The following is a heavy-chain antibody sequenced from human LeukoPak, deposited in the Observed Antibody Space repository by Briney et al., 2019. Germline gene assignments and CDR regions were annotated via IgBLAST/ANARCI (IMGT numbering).Heavy chain of an antibody. D-gene: IGHD2-2*01. Sequence: GGSLRLSCAASGFTFSSYAMSWVRQAPGKGLEWVSAISGSGGSTYYADSVKGRFTISRDNSKNTLYLQMNSLRAEDTAVYYCARQWWRQGDQLLWRGYNWFDPWGQGTLVTVSS. CDR3: ARQWWRQGDQLLWRGYNWFDP. CDR1: GFTFSSYA. J-gene: IGHJ5*02. V-gene: IGHV3-23*01. CDR2: ISGSGGST.